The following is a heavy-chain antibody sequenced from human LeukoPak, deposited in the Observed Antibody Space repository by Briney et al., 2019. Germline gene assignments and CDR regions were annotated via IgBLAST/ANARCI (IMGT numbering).Heavy chain of an antibody. D-gene: IGHD6-13*01. CDR1: GHTFTGYY. CDR2: INPNSGGT. J-gene: IGHJ5*02. V-gene: IGHV1-2*02. CDR3: ATQNPAQYSSSWYDWFDP. Sequence: ASVKVSCKASGHTFTGYYMHWVRQAPGQGLEWMGWINPNSGGTNYVQKFQGRVTMTEDTSTDTAYMELSSLRSEDTAVYYCATQNPAQYSSSWYDWFDPWGQGTLVTVSS.